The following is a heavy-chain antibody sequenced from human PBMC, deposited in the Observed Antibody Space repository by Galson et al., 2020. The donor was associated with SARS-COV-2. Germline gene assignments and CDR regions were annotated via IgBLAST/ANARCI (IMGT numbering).Heavy chain of an antibody. D-gene: IGHD3-16*01. CDR1: GGTFSSTD. V-gene: IGHV1-69*13. Sequence: SVKVSYQASGGTFSSTDVNWVLQATGQGLEWLGGLTHVFHTATYAQKFQGRVTITADEPTTTVYMELTSLRSDDTAVYFCVRGEVQTLDFWGQGTLVIVSS. CDR2: LTHVFHTA. CDR3: VRGEVQTLDF. J-gene: IGHJ4*02.